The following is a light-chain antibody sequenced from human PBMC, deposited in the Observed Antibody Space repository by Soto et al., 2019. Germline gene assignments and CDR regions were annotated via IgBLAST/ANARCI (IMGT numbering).Light chain of an antibody. CDR3: NQHDNSPYT. V-gene: IGKV3-20*01. Sequence: EIVLTQSPGTLSLSPGDRATLSCRASQSGSSRYLAGYQQKPGQGPRVLIYGASSRANGIQDRFRGSGSGTDFTITISRLEPEDCAVYYCNQHDNSPYTFGQGTTLEIK. J-gene: IGKJ2*01. CDR2: GAS. CDR1: QSGSSRY.